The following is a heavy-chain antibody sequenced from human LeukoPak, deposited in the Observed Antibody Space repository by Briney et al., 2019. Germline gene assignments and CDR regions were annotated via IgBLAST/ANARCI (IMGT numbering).Heavy chain of an antibody. CDR2: IYYSGST. CDR1: GGSISSYY. CDR3: ARTSSGYYGSGSYYWNYYYYYMDV. Sequence: PSETLSLTCTVSGGSISSYYWSWIRQPPGKGLEWIGYIYYSGSTNYNPSLKSRVTISVDTSKNQFSLKLCSVTAADTAVYYCARTSSGYYGSGSYYWNYYYYYMDVWGKGTTVTVSS. J-gene: IGHJ6*03. V-gene: IGHV4-59*01. D-gene: IGHD3-10*01.